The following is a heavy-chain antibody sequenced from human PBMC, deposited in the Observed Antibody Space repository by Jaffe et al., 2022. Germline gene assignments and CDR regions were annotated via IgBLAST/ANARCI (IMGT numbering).Heavy chain of an antibody. CDR1: GGSISSSNW. CDR3: ATLGGGGYSSGWYSVAAFDI. J-gene: IGHJ3*02. CDR2: IYHSGST. D-gene: IGHD6-19*01. Sequence: QVQLQESGPGLVKPSGTLSLTCAVSGGSISSSNWWSWIRQPPGKGLEWIGEIYHSGSTNYNPSLKSRVTISVDKSKNQFSLKLSSVTAADTAVYYCATLGGGGYSSGWYSVAAFDIWGQGTMVTVSS. V-gene: IGHV4-4*02.